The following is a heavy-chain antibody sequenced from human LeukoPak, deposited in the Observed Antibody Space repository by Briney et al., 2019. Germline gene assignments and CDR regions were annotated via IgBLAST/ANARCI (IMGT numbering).Heavy chain of an antibody. D-gene: IGHD1-26*01. CDR1: GYTLTELS. CDR2: FDPEDGET. V-gene: IGHV1-24*01. J-gene: IGHJ4*02. Sequence: ASVKVSCKVSGYTLTELSMHWVRQAPGKGLEWMGGFDPEDGETIYAQKFQGRVTMTEDTSTDTAYMELSSLRSEDTAVYYCATWKSGSYLYYFDYWGQGTLVTVSS. CDR3: ATWKSGSYLYYFDY.